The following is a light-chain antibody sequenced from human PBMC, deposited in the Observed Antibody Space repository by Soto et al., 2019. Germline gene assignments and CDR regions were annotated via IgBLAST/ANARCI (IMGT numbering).Light chain of an antibody. CDR3: MQGTHWPYT. V-gene: IGKV2-30*01. J-gene: IGKJ2*01. Sequence: EAVLTQSPLSLPVTLGQPASISCRSSQSLVYGYDGNTYLNWFQQRPGQSPRRLIYKVSNRDSGVPDRFSGSASATDFTLRISRVEAEDVGIYYCMQGTHWPYTFGQGTKLEIK. CDR2: KVS. CDR1: QSLVYGYDGNTY.